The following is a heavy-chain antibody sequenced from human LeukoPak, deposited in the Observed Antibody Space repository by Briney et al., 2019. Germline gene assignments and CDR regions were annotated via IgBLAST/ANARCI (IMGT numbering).Heavy chain of an antibody. J-gene: IGHJ4*02. CDR1: GGSISSYY. CDR2: IYTSGST. Sequence: SETLSLTCTVSGGSISSYYWSWIRQPAGKGLGWIGRIYTSGSTNYNPSLRSRVTMSVDTSKNQFSLKLSSVTAADTAVYYCARGQTTGVFDYWGQGTLVTVSS. D-gene: IGHD4-23*01. V-gene: IGHV4-4*07. CDR3: ARGQTTGVFDY.